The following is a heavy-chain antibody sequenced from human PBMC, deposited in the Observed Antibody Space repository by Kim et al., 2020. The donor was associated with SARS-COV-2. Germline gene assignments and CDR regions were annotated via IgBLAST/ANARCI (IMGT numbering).Heavy chain of an antibody. CDR2: ISYDGSNK. CDR3: ARDSPTASGYDSGFDY. V-gene: IGHV3-30*04. J-gene: IGHJ4*02. CDR1: GFTFSSYA. Sequence: GGSLRLSCAASGFTFSSYAMHWVRQAPGKGLEWVAVISYDGSNKYYADSVKGRFTISRDNSKNTLYLQMNSLRAEDTAVYYCARDSPTASGYDSGFDYWGQGTLVTVSS. D-gene: IGHD5-12*01.